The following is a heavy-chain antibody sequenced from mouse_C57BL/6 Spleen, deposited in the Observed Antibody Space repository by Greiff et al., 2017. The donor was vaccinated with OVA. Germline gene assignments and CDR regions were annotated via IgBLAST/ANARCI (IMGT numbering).Heavy chain of an antibody. D-gene: IGHD2-3*01. CDR2: IYPGSGST. Sequence: VHVKQPGAELVKPGASVKMSCKASGYTFTSYWITWVKQRPGQGLEWIGDIYPGSGSTNYNEKFKSKATLTVDPSSSTAYMQLIILTSEDSAVYYFASSLYRNSFDYWGQGTTLTVSS. CDR3: ASSLYRNSFDY. CDR1: GYTFTSYW. J-gene: IGHJ2*01. V-gene: IGHV1-55*01.